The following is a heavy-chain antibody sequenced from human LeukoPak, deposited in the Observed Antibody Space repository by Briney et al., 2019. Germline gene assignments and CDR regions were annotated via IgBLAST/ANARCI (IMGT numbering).Heavy chain of an antibody. D-gene: IGHD3-9*01. CDR3: ARVTGYYWEIDY. Sequence: SETLSLTCTVSGGSISSGSYYWGWIRQPPGKGLEWIGYIYYSGNTNYNPSLKSRVTISVDTSKNQFSLKLSSVTAADTAVYYCARVTGYYWEIDYWGQGTLVTVSS. CDR2: IYYSGNT. CDR1: GGSISSGSYY. V-gene: IGHV4-61*01. J-gene: IGHJ4*02.